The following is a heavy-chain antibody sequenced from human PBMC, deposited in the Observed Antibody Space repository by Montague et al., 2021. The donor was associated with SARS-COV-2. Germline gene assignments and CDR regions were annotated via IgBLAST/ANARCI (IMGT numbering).Heavy chain of an antibody. CDR3: ARDLGYNWNYYYYYGMDV. CDR2: IYHSGST. CDR1: SYSISSGYY. D-gene: IGHD1-20*01. J-gene: IGHJ6*02. V-gene: IGHV4-38-2*02. Sequence: SETLSLTCTVSSYSISSGYYWGWIRQPPGKGLEWIGSIYHSGSTYYNPSLKSRVTISVDTSKNQFSLKLSSVTAADTAVYYCARDLGYNWNYYYYYGMDVWGQGTTVTVSS.